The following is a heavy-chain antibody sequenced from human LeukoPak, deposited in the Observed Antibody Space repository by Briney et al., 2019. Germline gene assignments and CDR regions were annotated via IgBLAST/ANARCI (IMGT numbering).Heavy chain of an antibody. CDR1: GGSISSSSYY. Sequence: SETLSLTCTVSGGSISSSSYYWGWIRQPPGKGLEWIGSIYYSGSTYYNPSLKSRVTISVDTSKNQFSLKLSSVTAADTAVYYCARGLRRQWLVCRSCAYFDYWGQGTLVTVSS. CDR3: ARGLRRQWLVCRSCAYFDY. CDR2: IYYSGST. J-gene: IGHJ4*02. V-gene: IGHV4-39*07. D-gene: IGHD6-19*01.